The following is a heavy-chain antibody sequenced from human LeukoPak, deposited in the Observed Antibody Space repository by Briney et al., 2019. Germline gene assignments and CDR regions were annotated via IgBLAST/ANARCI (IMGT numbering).Heavy chain of an antibody. CDR3: ARDPTYYDFWSGYQINWFDP. J-gene: IGHJ5*02. V-gene: IGHV4-59*12. CDR2: IYYSGST. Sequence: SETLSLTCTVSGGSISSYHWSWIRQPPGKGLEWIGYIYYSGSTNYNPSLKSRVTMSVDTSKNQFSLKLSSVTAADTAVYYCARDPTYYDFWSGYQINWFDPWGQGTLVTVTS. CDR1: GGSISSYH. D-gene: IGHD3-3*01.